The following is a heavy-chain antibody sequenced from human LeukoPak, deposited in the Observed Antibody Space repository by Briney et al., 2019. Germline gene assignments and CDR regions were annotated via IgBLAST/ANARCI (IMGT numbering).Heavy chain of an antibody. CDR1: GLTFSSYG. V-gene: IGHV3-23*01. J-gene: IGHJ4*02. CDR2: ITGDGTTT. Sequence: GGSLRLSCEASGLTFSSYGMSWVRQAPGKGLQWVSAITGDGTTTYYADSVKGRFTISRDNSKNMLYLQMSSLRAEDTAVYYCARPEEGNWGQGTLVTVSS. CDR3: ARPEEGN.